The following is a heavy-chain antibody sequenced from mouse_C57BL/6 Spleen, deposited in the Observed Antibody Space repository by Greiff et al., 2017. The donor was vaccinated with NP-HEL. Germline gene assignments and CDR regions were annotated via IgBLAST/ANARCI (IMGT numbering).Heavy chain of an antibody. CDR2: INPSSGYT. CDR3: AREEFDY. Sequence: VKLMESGAELARPGASVKMSCKASGYTFTSYTMHWVKQRPGQGLEWIGYINPSSGYTKYNQKFKDKATLTADKSSSTAYMQLSSLTSEDSAVYYCAREEFDYWGQGTTRTVSS. V-gene: IGHV1-4*01. J-gene: IGHJ2*01. CDR1: GYTFTSYT.